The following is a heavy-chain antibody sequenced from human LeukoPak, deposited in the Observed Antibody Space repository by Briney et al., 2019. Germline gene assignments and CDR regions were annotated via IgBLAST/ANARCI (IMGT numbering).Heavy chain of an antibody. J-gene: IGHJ3*02. V-gene: IGHV3-23*03. CDR3: ARGVGQDAFDI. CDR1: GFTFSSYA. D-gene: IGHD1-26*01. CDR2: VYSGGGT. Sequence: GGSLRLSCAASGFTFSSYAMSWVRQAPGKGLEWVSVVYSGGGTYYADSVKGRFTISRDISKNTLYLQMNSLRVEDTAVYYCARGVGQDAFDIWGQGTMVTVSS.